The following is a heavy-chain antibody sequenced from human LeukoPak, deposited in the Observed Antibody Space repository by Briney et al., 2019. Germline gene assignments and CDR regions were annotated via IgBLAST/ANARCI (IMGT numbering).Heavy chain of an antibody. Sequence: PGGSLRLSCAASGFTFSTYSMNWVRQAPGKGLEWVSSITSTSSYIYYADSVKGRFTISRDNAKNSLYLQMNSLRAEDTALYYCAKDIRRIAAAGTFDYWGQGTLVTVSS. CDR1: GFTFSTYS. J-gene: IGHJ4*02. D-gene: IGHD6-13*01. V-gene: IGHV3-21*04. CDR2: ITSTSSYI. CDR3: AKDIRRIAAAGTFDY.